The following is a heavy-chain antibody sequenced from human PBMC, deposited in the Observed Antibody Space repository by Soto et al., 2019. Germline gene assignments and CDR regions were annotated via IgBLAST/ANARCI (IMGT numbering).Heavy chain of an antibody. CDR3: ARDLSHYRGVVTYYYYYYGMDV. CDR1: GYTFTSYG. D-gene: IGHD3-3*01. J-gene: IGHJ6*02. CDR2: ISAYNGNT. Sequence: ASVKVSCKASGYTFTSYGISWVRQAPGQGLEWMGWISAYNGNTNYAQRLQGRVTMTTDTSTSTAYMELRSLRSDDTAVYYCARDLSHYRGVVTYYYYYYGMDVWGQGTTVTVSS. V-gene: IGHV1-18*01.